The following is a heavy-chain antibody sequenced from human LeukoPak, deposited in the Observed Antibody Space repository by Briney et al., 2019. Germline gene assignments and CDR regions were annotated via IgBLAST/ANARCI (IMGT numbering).Heavy chain of an antibody. CDR1: GFAFSTFW. Sequence: GGSLRLSCAASGFAFSTFWMTWVRQAPGKGPEWVANINLDGTEEHYVDSFLKGRFTISRDNAKNSLYLQMNDLRVEDTAVYYCASGRHDFLHWGQGTLVTVSS. J-gene: IGHJ4*02. CDR3: ASGRHDFLH. V-gene: IGHV3-7*01. D-gene: IGHD3/OR15-3a*01. CDR2: INLDGTEE.